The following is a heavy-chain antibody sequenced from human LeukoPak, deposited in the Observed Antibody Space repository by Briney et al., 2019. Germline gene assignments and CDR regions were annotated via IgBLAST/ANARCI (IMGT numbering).Heavy chain of an antibody. CDR1: GGSMNSHF. V-gene: IGHV4-59*11. Sequence: TSETLSLTCTVSGGSMNSHFWSWIRQPPGKGLEWIGYLYYSGSTKYNPSLQSRVTISVDTSESNFSLELTSVTAADTAVYYCARLLDNDSSGYPDTFDMWGQGTVVIVS. J-gene: IGHJ3*02. CDR3: ARLLDNDSSGYPDTFDM. CDR2: LYYSGST. D-gene: IGHD3-22*01.